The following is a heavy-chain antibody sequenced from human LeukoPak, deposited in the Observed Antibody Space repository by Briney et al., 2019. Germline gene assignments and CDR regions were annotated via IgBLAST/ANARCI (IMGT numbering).Heavy chain of an antibody. CDR3: AKGGTMIVVVSPPGHFDAFDI. CDR1: GFTFSNYA. Sequence: PGGSLRLSCAASGFTFSNYAMNWVRQAPGKGLEWVSGISNSGGSTHYADSVKGRFTISRDNFKDTLYLQINNLRAEDTAVYYCAKGGTMIVVVSPPGHFDAFDIGGQGTKVTVSS. V-gene: IGHV3-23*01. D-gene: IGHD3-22*01. CDR2: ISNSGGST. J-gene: IGHJ3*02.